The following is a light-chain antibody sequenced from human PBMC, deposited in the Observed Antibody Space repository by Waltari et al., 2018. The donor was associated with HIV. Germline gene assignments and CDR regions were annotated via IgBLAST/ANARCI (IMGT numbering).Light chain of an antibody. CDR2: HVN. Sequence: QSALTQPPSASGSPGQSVTVSCTGTSSDIGSFNYVSWYHQHPGKAPKLLIYHVNKRPSGVPDRFSASKSGATASLTVCGLLAEDEADYYCAAYAGNNIVIFGGGTKVTV. J-gene: IGLJ2*01. CDR1: SSDIGSFNY. CDR3: AAYAGNNIVI. V-gene: IGLV2-8*01.